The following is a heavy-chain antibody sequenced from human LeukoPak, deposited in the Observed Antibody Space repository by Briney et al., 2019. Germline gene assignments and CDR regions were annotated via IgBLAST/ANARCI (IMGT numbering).Heavy chain of an antibody. Sequence: GESLKISCKGSGYSFTSYWIGWVRQMPGKGLEWMGIIYPGDSDTRYSPSFQGQVTISADKSISTAYLQWSSLKASDTAMYYCARRFPPYSSSDRGGWFGPWGQGTLVTVSS. V-gene: IGHV5-51*01. D-gene: IGHD6-6*01. J-gene: IGHJ5*02. CDR3: ARRFPPYSSSDRGGWFGP. CDR2: IYPGDSDT. CDR1: GYSFTSYW.